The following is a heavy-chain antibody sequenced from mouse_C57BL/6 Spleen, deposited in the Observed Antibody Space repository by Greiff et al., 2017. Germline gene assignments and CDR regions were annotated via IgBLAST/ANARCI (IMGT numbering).Heavy chain of an antibody. CDR2: IWSDGST. Sequence: VPLQESGPGLVAPSQSLSITCTVSGFSLTSYGVHWVRQPPGKGLEWLVVIWSDGSTTYNSALNSRLSISKDNSKSQVLLKMNSIRTDDTAMDYCDRHKGSGWYFDYWGQGTTLTVSS. CDR1: GFSLTSYG. V-gene: IGHV2-6-1*01. J-gene: IGHJ2*01. CDR3: DRHKGSGWYFDY. D-gene: IGHD1-3*01.